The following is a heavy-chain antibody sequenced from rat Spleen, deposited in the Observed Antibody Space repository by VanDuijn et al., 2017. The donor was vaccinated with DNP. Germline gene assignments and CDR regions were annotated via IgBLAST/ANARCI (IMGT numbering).Heavy chain of an antibody. CDR1: GFTFSAYY. Sequence: EVQLVESGGGLVQPGRSLKLSCAASGFTFSAYYMAWVRQAPAKGLDWVAYIGSPAYAPYHGDSVKGRFTISRDNAKSTLYLQMNSLRSEDMATYYCVRWNSGHFDYWGQGVMVTVSS. D-gene: IGHD4-3*01. CDR2: IGSPAYAP. CDR3: VRWNSGHFDY. J-gene: IGHJ2*01. V-gene: IGHV5-22*01.